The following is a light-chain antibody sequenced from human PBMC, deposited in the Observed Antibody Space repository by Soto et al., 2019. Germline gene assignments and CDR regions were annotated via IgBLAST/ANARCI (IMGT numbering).Light chain of an antibody. V-gene: IGKV3-20*01. CDR3: QQYGSTPRT. J-gene: IGKJ1*01. Sequence: TQSPSTLSLSPGERATLSCRASQSISSYLAWYQQKPGQAPQLLIYGASSLETGVPSRFSGSGSGTDFTLTISRLQPEDFATYYCQQYGSTPRTFGQGTKVDIK. CDR2: GAS. CDR1: QSISSY.